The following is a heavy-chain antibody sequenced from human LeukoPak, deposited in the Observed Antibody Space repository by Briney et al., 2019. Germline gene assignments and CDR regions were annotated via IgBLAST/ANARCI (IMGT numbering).Heavy chain of an antibody. D-gene: IGHD2-8*02. Sequence: SETLSLTCAVSGASIVSSNWWNWVRQPPGKGLEWIGEIYHSGSSNYNPSLKSRVTISVDKSKNQFSLKLSSVTAADTAVYYCARAPGWGTVDYCGQGTPATVSS. CDR1: GASIVSSNW. V-gene: IGHV4-4*02. J-gene: IGHJ4*02. CDR3: ARAPGWGTVDY. CDR2: IYHSGSS.